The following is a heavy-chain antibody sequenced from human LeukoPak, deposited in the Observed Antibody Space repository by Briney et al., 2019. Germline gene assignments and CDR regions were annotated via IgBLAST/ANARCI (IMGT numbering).Heavy chain of an antibody. D-gene: IGHD4-23*01. Sequence: SETLSLTCTVSGGSISSYYWSWIRQPAGKGLEWIGRIYTSGSTNYNPSLKSRVTMSVDTSKNQFSLKLSSVTAADTAVYYCARDSTMVVTGGAFDIWGQGTMVTVSS. CDR2: IYTSGST. V-gene: IGHV4-4*07. CDR1: GGSISSYY. CDR3: ARDSTMVVTGGAFDI. J-gene: IGHJ3*02.